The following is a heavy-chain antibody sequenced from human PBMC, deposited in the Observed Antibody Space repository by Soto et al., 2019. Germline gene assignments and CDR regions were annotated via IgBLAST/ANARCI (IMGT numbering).Heavy chain of an antibody. Sequence: GGSLRLSCAASGFTFSSYAMSWVRQAPGKGLEWVSAISGSGGSTYYADSVKGRFTISRDNSKNTLYLQMNSLRAEDTAVYYCAKARRNSNCSSTSCRVYYFDYWGQGTLVTVSS. D-gene: IGHD2-2*01. CDR2: ISGSGGST. V-gene: IGHV3-23*01. CDR1: GFTFSSYA. CDR3: AKARRNSNCSSTSCRVYYFDY. J-gene: IGHJ4*02.